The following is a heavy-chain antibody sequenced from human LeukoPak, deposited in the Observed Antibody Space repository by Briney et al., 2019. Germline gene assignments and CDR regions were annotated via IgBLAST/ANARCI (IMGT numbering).Heavy chain of an antibody. CDR1: GGSISSYY. CDR3: ARQATIYSSGWSRDAFDI. Sequence: SETLSLTCTVSGGSISSYYWSWIRQPAGKGLEWIGRIYTSGSTNYNPSLKSRVTISVDTSKNQFSLKLSSVTAADTAVYYCARQATIYSSGWSRDAFDIWGQGTMVTVSS. D-gene: IGHD6-19*01. V-gene: IGHV4-4*07. CDR2: IYTSGST. J-gene: IGHJ3*02.